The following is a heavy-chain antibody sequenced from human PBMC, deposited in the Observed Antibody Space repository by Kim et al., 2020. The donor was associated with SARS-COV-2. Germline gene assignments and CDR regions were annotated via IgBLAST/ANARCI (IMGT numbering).Heavy chain of an antibody. CDR2: INHSGST. V-gene: IGHV4-34*01. CDR1: GGSFSGYY. J-gene: IGHJ3*02. CDR3: ARARSTRGAFYI. D-gene: IGHD2-2*01. Sequence: SETLSLTCAVYGGSFSGYYCSWIRQPPGKGLEWIGEINHSGSTNYNPSLKSRVTISVDTSKNHSSLKLSSVTAADTAVYYCARARSTRGAFYIWGQGTMVTVSS.